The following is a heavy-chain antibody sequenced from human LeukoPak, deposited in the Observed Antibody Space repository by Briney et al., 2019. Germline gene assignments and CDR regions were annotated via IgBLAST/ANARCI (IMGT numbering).Heavy chain of an antibody. CDR3: ATFGELLRGY. Sequence: GGSLRLSCAASGFTFSSYAMSWVRQAPGKGLEWVAVIWYDGSNKYYADSVKGRFTISRDNSKNTLYLQMNSLRAEDTAVYYCATFGELLRGYWGQGTLVTVSS. CDR2: IWYDGSNK. V-gene: IGHV3-33*08. J-gene: IGHJ4*02. D-gene: IGHD3-10*01. CDR1: GFTFSSYA.